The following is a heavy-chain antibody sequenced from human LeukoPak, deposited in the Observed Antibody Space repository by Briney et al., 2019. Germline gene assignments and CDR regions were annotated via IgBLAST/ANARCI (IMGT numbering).Heavy chain of an antibody. Sequence: GSLRLSCATSGFTFSSYAMSWVRQAPGKGLEWIGEINHSGSTNYNPSLKSRVTISVDTSKNQFSLKLSSVTAADTAVYYCARGRDLLWFGELFGTPRYNWFDPWGQGTLVTVSS. J-gene: IGHJ5*02. CDR3: ARGRDLLWFGELFGTPRYNWFDP. CDR2: INHSGST. D-gene: IGHD3-10*01. CDR1: GFTFSSYA. V-gene: IGHV4-34*01.